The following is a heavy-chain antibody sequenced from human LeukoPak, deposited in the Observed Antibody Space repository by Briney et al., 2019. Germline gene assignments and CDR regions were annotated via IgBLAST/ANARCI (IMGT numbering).Heavy chain of an antibody. CDR2: IIPIFGTA. CDR3: ARVVSGSYLKDAFDI. CDR1: GGTFSSYA. J-gene: IGHJ3*02. V-gene: IGHV1-69*05. Sequence: SVKVSCKASGGTFSSYAISWVRQAPGQGLEWMGGIIPIFGTANYAQKFQGRVTITTDESTSTAYMELSSLRSEDTAVYYCARVVSGSYLKDAFDIWGQGTMVTVSS. D-gene: IGHD1-26*01.